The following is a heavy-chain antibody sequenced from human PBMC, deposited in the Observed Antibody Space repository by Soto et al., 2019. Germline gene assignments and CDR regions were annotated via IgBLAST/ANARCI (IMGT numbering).Heavy chain of an antibody. CDR1: GFTFSSYA. J-gene: IGHJ4*02. V-gene: IGHV3-23*01. Sequence: PGGSLRLSCAASGFTFSSYAISWVRQAPGKGLEWVSAISGSGGSTYYADSVKGRFTISRDNSKNTLYLQMNSLRAEDTAVYYCAKTLNQVGATPLDYWGQGTLVTVSS. D-gene: IGHD1-26*01. CDR3: AKTLNQVGATPLDY. CDR2: ISGSGGST.